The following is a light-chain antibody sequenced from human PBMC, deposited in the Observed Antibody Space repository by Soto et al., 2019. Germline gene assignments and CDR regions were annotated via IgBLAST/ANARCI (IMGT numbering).Light chain of an antibody. CDR2: GAS. J-gene: IGKJ1*01. V-gene: IGKV3-20*01. CDR3: QQYNSYSLWT. Sequence: EIVLTQSPGTLSLSPGERATLSCRASQSVTSNYLAWFQQKPGQAPRLLIYGASNRATGIPDRFSGSGSGTEFTLTISSLQPDDFATYYCQQYNSYSLWTFGQGTKVHIK. CDR1: QSVTSNY.